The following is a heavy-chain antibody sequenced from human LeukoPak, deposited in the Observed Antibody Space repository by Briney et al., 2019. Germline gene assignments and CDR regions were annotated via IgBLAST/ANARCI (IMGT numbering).Heavy chain of an antibody. D-gene: IGHD5-12*01. CDR1: GGFISSYY. Sequence: SETLSLTCTVSGGFISSYYWSWIRQPAGKGLERIGRFYSGGSTDYNPSLKSRVTMSVDTSKNQFSLKLSSVTAADTAVYYCARVYSGYDLPGSLANYYFDYWGQGTLVTVSS. CDR3: ARVYSGYDLPGSLANYYFDY. V-gene: IGHV4-4*07. J-gene: IGHJ4*02. CDR2: FYSGGST.